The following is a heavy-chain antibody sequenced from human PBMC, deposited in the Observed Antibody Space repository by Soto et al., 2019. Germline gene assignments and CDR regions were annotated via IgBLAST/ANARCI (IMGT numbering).Heavy chain of an antibody. Sequence: PSETLSLTCTVSGGSISSDDHFWTWIRQPPGKGLEWIGYIHYSESTYYNPSLKSRVTISIDMSKNHFSLKLSSVTASDTAVYYCARDAIACTRSSCHTHYYHAMDVWGQGTTVTVSS. CDR2: IHYSEST. CDR3: ARDAIACTRSSCHTHYYHAMDV. CDR1: GGSISSDDHF. J-gene: IGHJ6*02. V-gene: IGHV4-30-4*01. D-gene: IGHD2-2*02.